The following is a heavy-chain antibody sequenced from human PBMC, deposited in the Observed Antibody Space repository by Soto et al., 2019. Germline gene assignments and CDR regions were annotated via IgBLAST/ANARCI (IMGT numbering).Heavy chain of an antibody. CDR2: ITASGDDT. V-gene: IGHV3-23*01. Sequence: EVQLLESGGGLVQPGGSLRLSCAASGFTFNRYVMRWVRQAPGKGLEWVSGITASGDDTYYADSVKGRFTTSRDNSKNTLYLQMNGLRAEDTAVYFCASRSHSYHYMDVWGEGTTVTVSS. CDR1: GFTFNRYV. D-gene: IGHD4-17*01. CDR3: ASRSHSYHYMDV. J-gene: IGHJ6*03.